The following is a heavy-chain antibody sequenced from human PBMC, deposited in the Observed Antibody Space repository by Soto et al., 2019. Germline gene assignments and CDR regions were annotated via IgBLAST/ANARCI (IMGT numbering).Heavy chain of an antibody. CDR3: AAGYXSSTSCRDYYYYYGMDV. Sequence: GESLKISCKGSGYSLTIYWIGWVRQMPGKGLEWMGIIYPGDSDTRYSPSFQGQVTISADKSISTAYLQWSSLKASDTAMYYCAAGYXSSTSCRDYYYYYGMDVWGQGTTVTVS. J-gene: IGHJ6*02. CDR2: IYPGDSDT. V-gene: IGHV5-51*01. CDR1: GYSLTIYW. D-gene: IGHD2-2*01.